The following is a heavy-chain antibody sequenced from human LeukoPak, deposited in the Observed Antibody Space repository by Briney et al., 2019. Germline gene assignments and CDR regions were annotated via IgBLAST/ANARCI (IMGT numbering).Heavy chain of an antibody. V-gene: IGHV3-21*01. Sequence: GGSLRLSCAASGFTFSSDGMNWVRQAPGKGLEWVSYISSSSSYIYYADSLKGRFTISRDNAKNTLYLQMNSLRAEDTAVYYCARDLRITMVRGALDYWGQGTLVTVSS. CDR3: ARDLRITMVRGALDY. J-gene: IGHJ4*02. CDR2: ISSSSSYI. D-gene: IGHD3-10*01. CDR1: GFTFSSDG.